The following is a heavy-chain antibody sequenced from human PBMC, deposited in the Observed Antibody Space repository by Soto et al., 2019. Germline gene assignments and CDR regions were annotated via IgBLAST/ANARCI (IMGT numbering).Heavy chain of an antibody. CDR1: GFTFSSYG. V-gene: IGHV3-30*18. Sequence: QVQLVESGGGVVQPGRSLRLSCAASGFTFSSYGMHWVRQAPGKGLEWVAVISYDGSNKYYADSVKGRFTISRDNSKNTLYLQMNSLRAEDTAVYYCAKDLGDYVPIYAFDIWGQGTMVTVSS. J-gene: IGHJ3*02. CDR2: ISYDGSNK. CDR3: AKDLGDYVPIYAFDI. D-gene: IGHD4-17*01.